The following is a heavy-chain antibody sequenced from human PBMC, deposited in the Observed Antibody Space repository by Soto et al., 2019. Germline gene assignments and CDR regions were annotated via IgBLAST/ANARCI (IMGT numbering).Heavy chain of an antibody. Sequence: QVQLQESGPGLVKPSETLSLICTVSGGSIRNYFWTWIRQPAGKGLEWIGRIYSSGNTVYNASLQSRVTMSIAMSKNQYCLKLSSMTAADTAVYYCVRAVESPGISGSWGAFDSWGQGTVGTVSS. D-gene: IGHD1-20*01. CDR1: GGSIRNYF. V-gene: IGHV4-4*07. CDR3: VRAVESPGISGSWGAFDS. J-gene: IGHJ3*02. CDR2: IYSSGNT.